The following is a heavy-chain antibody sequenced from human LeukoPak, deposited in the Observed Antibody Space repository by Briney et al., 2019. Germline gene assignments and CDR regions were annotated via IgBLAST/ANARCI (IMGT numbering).Heavy chain of an antibody. CDR2: IKNKTNGGTT. Sequence: GGSLRLSCAASGFTFSNAWRRWVRQAPGKGVEWVGRIKNKTNGGTTDYAAPVKGRFIISRDDSKNTLYLQMDSLKTEDTAVYYCTTTIVGVTTWFDPWGQGTLVTVSS. CDR3: TTTIVGVTTWFDP. V-gene: IGHV3-15*01. CDR1: GFTFSNAW. J-gene: IGHJ5*02. D-gene: IGHD1-26*01.